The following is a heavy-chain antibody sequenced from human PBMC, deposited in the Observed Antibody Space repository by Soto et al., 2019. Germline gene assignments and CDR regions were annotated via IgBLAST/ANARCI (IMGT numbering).Heavy chain of an antibody. CDR2: IYYSGST. CDR1: GGSISSGGYY. D-gene: IGHD3-10*01. Sequence: QVQLQESGPGLVKPSQTLSLTCTVPGGSISSGGYYWSWIRQHPGKVLEWIGYIYYSGSTYYNPSHKSRFTISVDTSKHQFSLKLVSVTAADTAVYYCARVFGFGGMDVWGQGTTVTFSS. J-gene: IGHJ6*02. CDR3: ARVFGFGGMDV. V-gene: IGHV4-31*03.